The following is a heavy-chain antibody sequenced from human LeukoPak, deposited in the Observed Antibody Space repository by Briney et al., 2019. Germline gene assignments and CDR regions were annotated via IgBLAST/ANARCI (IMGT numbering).Heavy chain of an antibody. CDR2: IYYSEST. J-gene: IGHJ4*02. D-gene: IGHD3-3*01. CDR1: GGSISSGDYY. V-gene: IGHV4-30-4*08. CDR3: ARELSDFWTGQGNYFDY. Sequence: PSETLSLTCTVSGGSISSGDYYWRWIRQPPGKGLEWNAYIYYSESTYYTPYLKSRVTIAVDTSKNQFSLKLSSVTAADTAVYYCARELSDFWTGQGNYFDYWGQGTLVTVSS.